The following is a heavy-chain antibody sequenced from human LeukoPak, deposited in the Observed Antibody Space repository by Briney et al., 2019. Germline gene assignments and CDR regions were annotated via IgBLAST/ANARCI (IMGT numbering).Heavy chain of an antibody. CDR3: ARVGSGWAIDY. Sequence: PSETLSLTCTVSGGSISSSTYYWGWIRQPPGKGLEWIGNIYYSGSTYCNPSLKSRVTISVDTSKNQFSLKLSSVTAADTAVYYCARVGSGWAIDYWGQGTLVTVSS. CDR2: IYYSGST. D-gene: IGHD6-19*01. J-gene: IGHJ4*02. CDR1: GGSISSSTYY. V-gene: IGHV4-39*07.